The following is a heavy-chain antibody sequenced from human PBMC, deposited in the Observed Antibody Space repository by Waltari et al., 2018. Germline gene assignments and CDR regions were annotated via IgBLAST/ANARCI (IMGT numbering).Heavy chain of an antibody. CDR1: GASFTSSW. Sequence: ELWLAQSGAAAKNPGQSLTLSCRASGASFTSSWIARVSQSPGKGLEWMGIIYPGDSDTRYSPSSQGQVTISADKSISTAYLQGSSLKASDTAMYYCACTMGSFDYWGQGTLVTVSS. CDR3: ACTMGSFDY. CDR2: IYPGDSDT. D-gene: IGHD3-10*01. V-gene: IGHV5-51*01. J-gene: IGHJ4*02.